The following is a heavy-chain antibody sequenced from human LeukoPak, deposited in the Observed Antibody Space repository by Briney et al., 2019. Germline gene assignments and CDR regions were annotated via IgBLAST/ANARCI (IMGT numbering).Heavy chain of an antibody. Sequence: GGSLRLSCSASGFTFSSYAMHWVRQAPGKGLEYVSAMSSNGGSTYYADSVKGRFTISRDNSKNTLYLQMSSLRAEDTAVYYCVRSGIAAAGTAFRFDYWGQGTLVTVSS. CDR3: VRSGIAAAGTAFRFDY. CDR1: GFTFSSYA. D-gene: IGHD6-13*01. J-gene: IGHJ4*02. CDR2: MSSNGGST. V-gene: IGHV3-64D*06.